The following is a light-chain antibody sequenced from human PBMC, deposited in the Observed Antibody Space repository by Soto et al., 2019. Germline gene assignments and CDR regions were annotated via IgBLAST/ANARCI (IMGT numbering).Light chain of an antibody. CDR1: QSVLYSSNNKNY. Sequence: DIVMTQSPDSLAVSLGERATINWKSSQSVLYSSNNKNYLAWYQQKPGQPPKLLIYWASTRESGVPDRFSGSGSGTDFTLTISSLQAEDVAVYYCQQYYNPPRTFGQGTKVDIK. CDR3: QQYYNPPRT. V-gene: IGKV4-1*01. J-gene: IGKJ1*01. CDR2: WAS.